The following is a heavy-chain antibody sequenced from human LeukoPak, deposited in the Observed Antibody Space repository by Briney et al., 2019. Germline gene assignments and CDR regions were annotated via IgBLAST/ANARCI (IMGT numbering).Heavy chain of an antibody. CDR1: GFTFSIYW. Sequence: GGSLRLSCAASGFTFSIYWMSWVRQAPGKGLEWVSYISSSGSTIYYADSVKGRLTISRDNAKNSLYLQMNSLRAEDTAVYYCAREHYYDSSGYYYYYGMDVWGQGTTVTVSS. V-gene: IGHV3-48*04. CDR2: ISSSGSTI. D-gene: IGHD3-22*01. CDR3: AREHYYDSSGYYYYYGMDV. J-gene: IGHJ6*02.